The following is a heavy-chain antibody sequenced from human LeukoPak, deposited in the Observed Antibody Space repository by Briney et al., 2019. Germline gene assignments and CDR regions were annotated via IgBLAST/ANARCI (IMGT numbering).Heavy chain of an antibody. CDR3: AKDAGLGYQLPSSDSSGWLFDY. D-gene: IGHD6-19*01. CDR2: IRYDGSNK. J-gene: IGHJ4*02. Sequence: PGGSLRLSCAASGFTFSSYGMHWVRQAPGKGLEWVAFIRYDGSNKYYADSVKGRFTISRDNSKNTLYLQMNSLRAEDTAVYYCAKDAGLGYQLPSSDSSGWLFDYWGQGTLVTVSS. CDR1: GFTFSSYG. V-gene: IGHV3-30*02.